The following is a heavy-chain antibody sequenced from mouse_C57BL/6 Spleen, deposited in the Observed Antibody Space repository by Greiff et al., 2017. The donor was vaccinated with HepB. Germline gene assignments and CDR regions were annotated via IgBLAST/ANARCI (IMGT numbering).Heavy chain of an antibody. D-gene: IGHD2-5*01. Sequence: VQLQQSGPELVKPGASVKIPCKASGYTFTDYNMDWVKQSHGKSLEWIGDINPNNGGTIYNQKFKGKATLTVDKSSSTAYMELRSLTSEDTAVYDCARSPAYYSTLFDYWGQGTTLTVSS. V-gene: IGHV1-18*01. CDR1: GYTFTDYN. CDR3: ARSPAYYSTLFDY. J-gene: IGHJ2*01. CDR2: INPNNGGT.